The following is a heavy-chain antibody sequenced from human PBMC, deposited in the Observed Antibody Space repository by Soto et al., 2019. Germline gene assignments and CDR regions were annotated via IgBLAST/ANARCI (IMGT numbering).Heavy chain of an antibody. CDR1: GFTFTDYY. Sequence: EVQLVESGGGLVQPGGSLRLSCAASGFTFTDYYMDWVRQAPGKELEWVGRIKNKAQGYTTEYAASVKGRFTVSRDDSIDSLYRQMNSLNTEDTAVYYCTRDSHGPGSFDYWGQGTLVTVSS. J-gene: IGHJ4*02. V-gene: IGHV3-72*01. D-gene: IGHD3-10*01. CDR3: TRDSHGPGSFDY. CDR2: IKNKAQGYTT.